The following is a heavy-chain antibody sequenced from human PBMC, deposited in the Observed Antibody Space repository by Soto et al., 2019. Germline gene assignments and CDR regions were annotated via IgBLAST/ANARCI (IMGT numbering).Heavy chain of an antibody. Sequence: HPGGSLRLSCAASGFTFSSYAMSWVRQAPGKGLEWVSAISGSGGSTYYADSVKGRFTISRDNSKNTLYLQMNSLRAEDTAVYYCAKGRILHPGNFDYWGQGTLVTVSS. J-gene: IGHJ4*02. CDR3: AKGRILHPGNFDY. V-gene: IGHV3-23*01. CDR2: ISGSGGST. CDR1: GFTFSSYA.